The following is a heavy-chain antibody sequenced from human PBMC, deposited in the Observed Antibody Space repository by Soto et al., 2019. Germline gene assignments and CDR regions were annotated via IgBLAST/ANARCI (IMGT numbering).Heavy chain of an antibody. V-gene: IGHV3-23*01. Sequence: GGSLRLSCLVSGFIFNTYGMSWVRQAPGKGLEWVSSISGGGGSTYYAESVKGRFTISRDNSKNTLYLHMNSLRDEDTAVFYCPSPPGFCSGASCYY. J-gene: IGHJ6*03. D-gene: IGHD2-15*01. CDR2: ISGGGGST. CDR3: PSPPGFCSGASCYY. CDR1: GFIFNTYG.